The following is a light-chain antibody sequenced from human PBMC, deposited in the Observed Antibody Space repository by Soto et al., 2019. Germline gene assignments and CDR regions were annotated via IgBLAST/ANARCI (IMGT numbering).Light chain of an antibody. Sequence: QSALTQHASVSGSPGQSITISCTGTSSDIGSSNYVSWYQQHPGKGPKLMIYEVTNRPSGVSHRFSGSKSGSTASLTISGLQAEDEADYYCSSYSSSSTLLYVFGSGTKLTVL. CDR3: SSYSSSSTLLYV. CDR1: SSDIGSSNY. J-gene: IGLJ1*01. V-gene: IGLV2-14*01. CDR2: EVT.